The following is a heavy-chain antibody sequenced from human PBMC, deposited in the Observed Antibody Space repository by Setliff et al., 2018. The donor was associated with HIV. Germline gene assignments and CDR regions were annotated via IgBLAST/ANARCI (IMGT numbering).Heavy chain of an antibody. V-gene: IGHV4-4*08. J-gene: IGHJ6*03. Sequence: PSETLSLTCSVSGGSINSYYWNWVRQPPGKGLEWIAYKHTSGSTNYNPSLKSRVIISVDTSKNQFSLRLSSVTAADTAIYYYARGVNSGTYWGYYYYMDVWGKGPRSPSP. CDR3: ARGVNSGTYWGYYYYMDV. D-gene: IGHD1-26*01. CDR2: KHTSGST. CDR1: GGSINSYY.